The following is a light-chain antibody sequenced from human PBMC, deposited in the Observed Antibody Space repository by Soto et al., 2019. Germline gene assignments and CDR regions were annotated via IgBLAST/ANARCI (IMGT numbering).Light chain of an antibody. CDR3: QQYKSYSWT. J-gene: IGKJ1*01. CDR2: DAS. CDR1: QGIRND. Sequence: DIQMTQSPSSLSASVGDRVTITCRASQGIRNDLGWYQQKPGKAPKLLIYDASSLKSGVPSRFSGSGSGTEFTFTISSLQPDDFATYYCQQYKSYSWTFGQGTKVDNK. V-gene: IGKV1-17*01.